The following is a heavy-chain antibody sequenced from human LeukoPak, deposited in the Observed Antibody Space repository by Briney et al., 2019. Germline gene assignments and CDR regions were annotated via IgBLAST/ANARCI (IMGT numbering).Heavy chain of an antibody. Sequence: PSETLSLTCAVYGGSFSGYYWSWVRQPPGEGLEWIGEVNPSGSTNYNPSLKSRVTISVDTSKNQFSLSLSSVTAADTAVYYCARGSGSWYPYWGQGTLVTVSS. CDR2: VNPSGST. CDR3: ARGSGSWYPY. V-gene: IGHV4-34*01. CDR1: GGSFSGYY. D-gene: IGHD6-13*01. J-gene: IGHJ4*02.